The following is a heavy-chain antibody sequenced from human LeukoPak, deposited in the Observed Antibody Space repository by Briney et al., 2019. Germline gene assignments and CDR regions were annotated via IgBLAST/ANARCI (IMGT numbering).Heavy chain of an antibody. Sequence: SETLSLTCTVSGGSISSSSYYWGWIRQPPGKGLEWIGSIYYSGSTYYNPSLKSRVTISVDTSKNQFSLKLSSVTAADTAVYYCARHSSGWYYFDHWGQGTLVTVSS. CDR2: IYYSGST. CDR1: GGSISSSSYY. D-gene: IGHD6-19*01. V-gene: IGHV4-39*01. J-gene: IGHJ4*02. CDR3: ARHSSGWYYFDH.